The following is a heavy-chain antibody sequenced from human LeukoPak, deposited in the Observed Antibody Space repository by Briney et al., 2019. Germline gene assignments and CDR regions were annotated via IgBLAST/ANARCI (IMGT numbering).Heavy chain of an antibody. CDR3: TRVGYIDEGIDY. V-gene: IGHV3-7*04. Sequence: GGSLRLSCAASGFTFSIHWMTWVRQAPGKGLEWVANIKQDGSKKSYVDSVKGRFTISRDDAKNSLYLQMNSLRAEDTAIYYCTRVGYIDEGIDYWGQGTLVTVSS. CDR1: GFTFSIHW. J-gene: IGHJ4*02. D-gene: IGHD5-24*01. CDR2: IKQDGSKK.